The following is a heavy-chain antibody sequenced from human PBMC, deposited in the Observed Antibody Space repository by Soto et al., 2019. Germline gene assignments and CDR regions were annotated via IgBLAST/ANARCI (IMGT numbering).Heavy chain of an antibody. CDR1: GGSISSGGYY. Sequence: QVQLQGSGPGLVKPSQTLSLTCTVSGGSISSGGYYWTWIRQHPGKGLEWIGYNYYSGITYYNPSLKSRVTISLDTSKNQFSLKLSSDTAADTAVYYCARGSSIAGLYYGMDVWGQGTTVTVSS. CDR2: NYYSGIT. V-gene: IGHV4-31*03. D-gene: IGHD6-6*01. CDR3: ARGSSIAGLYYGMDV. J-gene: IGHJ6*02.